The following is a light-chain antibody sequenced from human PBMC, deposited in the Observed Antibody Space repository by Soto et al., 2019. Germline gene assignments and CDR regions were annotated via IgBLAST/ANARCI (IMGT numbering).Light chain of an antibody. J-gene: IGKJ1*01. Sequence: DIQMTQSPSTLSASVGDRVTITCRASQSVNSWLAWYQQKPGKAPKLLIYKTSNLESGVPSRFSGSGAGTEFTLTISSLQPDDFATYYCQQYNSFWTFGQGTKVETK. CDR1: QSVNSW. CDR2: KTS. V-gene: IGKV1-5*03. CDR3: QQYNSFWT.